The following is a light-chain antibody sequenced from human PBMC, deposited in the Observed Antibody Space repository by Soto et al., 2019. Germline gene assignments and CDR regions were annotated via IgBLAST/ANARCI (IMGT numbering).Light chain of an antibody. V-gene: IGKV1-9*01. CDR2: AAS. CDR3: QQLKSYPRYT. Sequence: DIQLTQSPSFLSASVGDRVTITCRARQGSSSFLAWYQQKPGKAPKLLIYAASTLQSGVPSRFSGSGSGTEFTLTISSLQPEDFATYYCQQLKSYPRYTFGQGTKLEIQ. CDR1: QGSSSF. J-gene: IGKJ2*01.